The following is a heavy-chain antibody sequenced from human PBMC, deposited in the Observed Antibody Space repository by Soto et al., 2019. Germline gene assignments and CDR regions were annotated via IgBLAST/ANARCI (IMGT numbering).Heavy chain of an antibody. CDR1: GYTFHNYG. Sequence: ASVKVSCKASGYTFHNYGVNWVRQAPGHGLEWMGRISAYNYNTHYAQNFEGRVTMTTDTSTSTAYMELRSLRSDDTAIYYCARLPGVFRIVLDYWGQGTHVTVSS. CDR2: ISAYNYNT. J-gene: IGHJ4*02. D-gene: IGHD3-22*01. V-gene: IGHV1-18*01. CDR3: ARLPGVFRIVLDY.